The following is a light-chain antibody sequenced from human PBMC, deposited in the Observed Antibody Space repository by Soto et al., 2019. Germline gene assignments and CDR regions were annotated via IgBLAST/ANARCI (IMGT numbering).Light chain of an antibody. Sequence: PGERVTLSCRASQSVSSSYLTWYQQKPGQAPRLLIYGASTRATGIPARFSGSGSGTDFTLTISSLQPEDFAVYYCQQDYNLPITLGQGKRLEIK. V-gene: IGKV3D-7*01. CDR2: GAS. J-gene: IGKJ5*01. CDR3: QQDYNLPIT. CDR1: QSVSSSY.